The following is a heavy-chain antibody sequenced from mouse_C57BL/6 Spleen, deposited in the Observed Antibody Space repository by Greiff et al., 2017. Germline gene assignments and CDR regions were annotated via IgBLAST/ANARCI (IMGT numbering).Heavy chain of an antibody. V-gene: IGHV1-81*01. CDR1: GYTFTSYG. CDR2: IYPRSGNT. D-gene: IGHD1-1*01. Sequence: QVQLQQSGAELARPGASVKLSCKASGYTFTSYGISWVKQRPGQGLEWIGEIYPRSGNTYYNEKFKGKATLTADKSSSTAYMELRSLTSEDSAVYFCAFITTPYAMDYWGQGTSVTVSS. J-gene: IGHJ4*01. CDR3: AFITTPYAMDY.